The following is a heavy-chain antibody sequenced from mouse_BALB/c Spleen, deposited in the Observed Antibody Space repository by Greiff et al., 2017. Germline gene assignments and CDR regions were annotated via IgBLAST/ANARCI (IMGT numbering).Heavy chain of an antibody. D-gene: IGHD2-14*01. CDR2: IDPYNGGT. CDR1: GYAFTSYN. V-gene: IGHV1S135*01. Sequence: VHVKQSGPELVKPGASVKVSCKASGYAFTSYNMYWVKQSHGKSLEWIGYIDPYNGGTSYNQKFKGKATLTVDKSSSTAYMHLNSLTSEDSAVYYCARNYRGYFDYWGQGTTLTVSS. CDR3: ARNYRGYFDY. J-gene: IGHJ2*01.